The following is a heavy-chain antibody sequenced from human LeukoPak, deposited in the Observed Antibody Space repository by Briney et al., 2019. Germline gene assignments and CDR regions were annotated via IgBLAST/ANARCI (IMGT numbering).Heavy chain of an antibody. Sequence: PGGSLRLSCAVSGFTFKSYPMHWVRQAPGKGLEWVALISYDGSNKYHADSVKGRFTISRDNSKNTLFLQMNSLRAEDTAVYFCARESDDYVWGSYRSTSYFDYWGQGTLVTVSS. CDR2: ISYDGSNK. V-gene: IGHV3-30*04. J-gene: IGHJ4*02. CDR3: ARESDDYVWGSYRSTSYFDY. D-gene: IGHD3-16*02. CDR1: GFTFKSYP.